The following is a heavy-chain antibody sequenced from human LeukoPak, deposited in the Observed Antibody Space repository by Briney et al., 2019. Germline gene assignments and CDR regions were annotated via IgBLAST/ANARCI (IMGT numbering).Heavy chain of an antibody. CDR3: ARVRYFDWLLPYYYYGMDV. CDR2: INSDGSST. CDR1: GFIFSSYW. J-gene: IGHJ6*04. V-gene: IGHV3-74*01. D-gene: IGHD3-9*01. Sequence: PGGSLRLSCAASGFIFSSYWMHWVRQAPGKGLVWVSRINSDGSSTSYADSVKGRFTISRDNAKNTLYLQMNSLRAEDTAVYYCARVRYFDWLLPYYYYGMDVWGKGTTVTVSS.